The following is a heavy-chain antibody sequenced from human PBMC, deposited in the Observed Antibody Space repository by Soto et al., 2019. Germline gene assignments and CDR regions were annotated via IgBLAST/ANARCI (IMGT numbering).Heavy chain of an antibody. J-gene: IGHJ4*02. V-gene: IGHV4-39*01. CDR1: GGSISSSSYY. D-gene: IGHD6-19*01. CDR2: IYYSGST. CDR3: ASGVPKSIAVAELDY. Sequence: QLQLQESGPGLVKPSETLSLTCTVSGGSISSSSYYWGWIRQPPGKGLEWIGSIYYSGSTYYNPSLKSRVTISVDTSKNQFSLKLSSVTAADTAVYYCASGVPKSIAVAELDYWGQGTLVTVSS.